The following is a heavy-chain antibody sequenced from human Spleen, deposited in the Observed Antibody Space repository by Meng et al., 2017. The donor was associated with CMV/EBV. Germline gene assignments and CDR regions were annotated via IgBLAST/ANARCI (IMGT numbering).Heavy chain of an antibody. CDR2: IFYTGTT. CDR1: GGSVYSGSYY. CDR3: ASLGYNWNYVDV. Sequence: GSLRLSCTVSGGSVYSGSYYWTWIRQPPGKGLEWIGNIFYTGTTNYNPSLKSRVTISLDTSKNQFSLKLRSVTAADTAVYYCASLGYNWNYVDVWGQGTTVTVSS. J-gene: IGHJ6*03. D-gene: IGHD1-20*01. V-gene: IGHV4-61*01.